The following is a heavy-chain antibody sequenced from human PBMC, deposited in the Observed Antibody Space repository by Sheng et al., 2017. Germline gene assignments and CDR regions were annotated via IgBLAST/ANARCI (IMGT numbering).Heavy chain of an antibody. CDR3: ARDGLQGCSDP. Sequence: QVQLQESGPGLVKAFRRPCPSPALSLVAPSVVTTGAGSGSPQGRDWSGLGISITVGAPTTTPPSKSRVTISVDTSKNQFSLKLSSVTAADTAVYYCARDGLQGCSDPWGQGTLVTVSS. CDR1: VAPSVVTT. J-gene: IGHJ5*02. CDR2: SITVGAP. V-gene: IGHV4-59*01. D-gene: IGHD4-4*01.